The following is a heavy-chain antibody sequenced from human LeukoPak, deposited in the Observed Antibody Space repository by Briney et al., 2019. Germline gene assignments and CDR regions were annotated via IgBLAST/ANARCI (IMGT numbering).Heavy chain of an antibody. J-gene: IGHJ6*03. D-gene: IGHD5-18*01. CDR3: ARDLGGYSDGSYYYYMDV. V-gene: IGHV4-4*07. CDR1: GGSVSTYY. Sequence: SETLSLTCTVSGGSVSTYYWSRIRQPAGKGLEFIGRFFTSGTSGTANYNPSLKNRVTMSLDTSKNQFSLKLTSVTAADTAVYYCARDLGGYSDGSYYYYMDVWGKGTTVTVSS. CDR2: FFTSGTSGTA.